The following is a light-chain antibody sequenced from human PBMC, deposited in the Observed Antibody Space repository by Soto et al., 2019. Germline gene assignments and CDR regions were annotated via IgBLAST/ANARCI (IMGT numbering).Light chain of an antibody. V-gene: IGKV1-39*01. J-gene: IGKJ3*01. CDR3: QQSYSTLVT. CDR1: QSISRY. CDR2: AAS. Sequence: DIQMTQSPSSLSASVGDRVTIICRASQSISRYLNWYQQKPWKVPKLLIYAASSLQSGVPSRFSGSGSGTDFTLTISSLQPEDFATYYCQQSYSTLVTFGPGTKVDIK.